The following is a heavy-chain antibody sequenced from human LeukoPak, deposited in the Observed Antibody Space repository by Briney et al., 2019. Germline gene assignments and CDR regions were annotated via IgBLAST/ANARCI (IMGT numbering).Heavy chain of an antibody. J-gene: IGHJ4*02. CDR1: GYTFTSYY. CDR2: INPSGGST. D-gene: IGHD3-16*02. Sequence: ASVKVSCKASGYTFTSYYMHWVRQAPGQGLEWMGLINPSGGSTSYAQKFQGRVTMTRDMSTSTVYMELSSLRSEDTAVYYCARVAYDYVWGSYRSPFYYFDYWGQGTLVTVSS. CDR3: ARVAYDYVWGSYRSPFYYFDY. V-gene: IGHV1-46*01.